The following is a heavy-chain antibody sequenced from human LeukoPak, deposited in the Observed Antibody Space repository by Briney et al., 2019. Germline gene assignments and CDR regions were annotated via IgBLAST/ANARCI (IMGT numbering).Heavy chain of an antibody. CDR3: ARDRSYSNSMDV. D-gene: IGHD4-11*01. J-gene: IGHJ6*02. Sequence: GGSLRLSCAASGFTFSSYSMNWVRQAPGKGLEWVSSISSSSSYIYYADSVKGRFTISRDNAKNSLYLQMNSLSAEDTAVYYCARDRSYSNSMDVWGQGTTVTVSS. V-gene: IGHV3-21*01. CDR1: GFTFSSYS. CDR2: ISSSSSYI.